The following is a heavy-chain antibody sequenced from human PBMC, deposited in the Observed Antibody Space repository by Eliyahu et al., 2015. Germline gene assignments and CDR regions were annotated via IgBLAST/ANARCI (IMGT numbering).Heavy chain of an antibody. V-gene: IGHV3-21*01. CDR1: GFPFXSYS. CDR2: ISSSSSYI. CDR3: AREGDELGGYWFDP. Sequence: EVQLVESGGGLVKPGGSLRLSCAASGFPFXSYSMNWVRQAPGKGLGWVSSISSSSSYIYYADSVKGRFTISRDNAKNSLYLQMNSLRAEDTAVYYCAREGDELGGYWFDPWGQGTLVTVSS. J-gene: IGHJ5*02. D-gene: IGHD3-16*01.